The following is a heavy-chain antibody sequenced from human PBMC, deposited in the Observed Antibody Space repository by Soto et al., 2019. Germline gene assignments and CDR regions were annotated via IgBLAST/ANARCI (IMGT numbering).Heavy chain of an antibody. V-gene: IGHV3-48*01. Sequence: EVQLVESGGGLVQPGGSLRLSCAASGFTFSSYSMNWVRQAPGKGLEWVSYISSSSSTIYYADSVKGRFTISRDNAKNSLYLQMNSLRAEDTAVYYCARDYGVVPAAMGHWGQGTLVTVSS. J-gene: IGHJ4*02. D-gene: IGHD2-2*01. CDR1: GFTFSSYS. CDR3: ARDYGVVPAAMGH. CDR2: ISSSSSTI.